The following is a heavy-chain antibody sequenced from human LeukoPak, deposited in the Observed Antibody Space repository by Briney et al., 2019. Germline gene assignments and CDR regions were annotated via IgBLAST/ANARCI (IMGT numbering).Heavy chain of an antibody. D-gene: IGHD3-10*01. J-gene: IGHJ5*02. CDR3: ASSYGSGSLNWFDP. V-gene: IGHV4-39*01. CDR2: IYYSGST. CDR1: GGSISSSSYY. Sequence: PSETLSLTCTVSGGSISSSSYYWGWTRQPPGKGLEWIGSIYYSGSTYYNPSLKSRVTISVDTSKNQFSLKLSSVTAADTAVYYCASSYGSGSLNWFDPWGQGTLVTVSS.